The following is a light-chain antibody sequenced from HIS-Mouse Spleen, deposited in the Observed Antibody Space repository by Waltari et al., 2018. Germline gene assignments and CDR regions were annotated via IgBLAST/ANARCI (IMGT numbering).Light chain of an antibody. CDR1: LDISNY. CDR3: QQYDNLPLT. CDR2: DAS. Sequence: DIQMTQSPPSLSASAGHTVPITCQASLDISNYLNRYQQKPGKAPKLLIYDASNLETGVPSRFSGSGSGTDFTFTISSLQPEDIATYYCQQYDNLPLTFGGGTKVEIK. J-gene: IGKJ4*01. V-gene: IGKV1-33*01.